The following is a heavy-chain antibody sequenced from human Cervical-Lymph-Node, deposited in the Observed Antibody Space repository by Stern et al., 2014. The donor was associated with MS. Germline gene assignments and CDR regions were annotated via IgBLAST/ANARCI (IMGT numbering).Heavy chain of an antibody. CDR2: INDGGAT. CDR3: ARTTRGGFSGWYLDY. Sequence: QVQLGQWGARLLKPSETLSLTCAVYGGSFSGYYWSWIRQTPGKGLEWIGEINDGGATNYKPSLKSRVTISVDTSKNQFSLRLNSVTAADTAVYYCARTTRGGFSGWYLDYWGHGTLVTVSS. J-gene: IGHJ4*01. D-gene: IGHD6-19*01. CDR1: GGSFSGYY. V-gene: IGHV4-34*01.